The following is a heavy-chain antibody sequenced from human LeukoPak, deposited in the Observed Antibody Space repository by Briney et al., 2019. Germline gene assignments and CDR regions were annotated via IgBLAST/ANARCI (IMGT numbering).Heavy chain of an antibody. CDR3: ARSSRELRGYAPWELMPPFDY. CDR2: INWNGGNT. J-gene: IGHJ4*02. D-gene: IGHD4-23*01. Sequence: GGSLRLSCAASGFTFDDYGLNWVRQAPGKGLEWVSAINWNGGNTNYADSVRGRFTISGDNAKNSLYLQMNSLRAEDTAVYYCARSSRELRGYAPWELMPPFDYWGQGTLVTVSS. CDR1: GFTFDDYG. V-gene: IGHV3-20*04.